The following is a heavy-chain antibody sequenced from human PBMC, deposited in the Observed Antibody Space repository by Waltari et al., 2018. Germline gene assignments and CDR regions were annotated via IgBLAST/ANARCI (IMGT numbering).Heavy chain of an antibody. J-gene: IGHJ4*02. Sequence: EVQLLESGGGLVQPGGSVRPPCTASGFILNTFVMNWVRKVTGKGLESVSAINDAGDNTEYADSVKGRFTISRDNSKNTLYLQMNSLTAADTAIYYCAKDEAVAGQGPIDHWGQGTLVTVSS. D-gene: IGHD6-19*01. CDR1: GFILNTFV. CDR3: AKDEAVAGQGPIDH. V-gene: IGHV3-23*01. CDR2: INDAGDNT.